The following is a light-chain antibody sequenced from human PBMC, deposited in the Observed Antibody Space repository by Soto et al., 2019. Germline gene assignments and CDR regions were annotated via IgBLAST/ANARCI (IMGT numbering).Light chain of an antibody. J-gene: IGKJ1*01. CDR3: QQYYLYPRT. Sequence: IQLSQSPSVLSASVGDTVTITCRASQALSNYLAWYQQKPGKAPDLLIYSASTLQSGVPSRFSGSGSETEFTLTISSLQSEDFATYYCQQYYLYPRTFGQGAKV. V-gene: IGKV1-9*01. CDR2: SAS. CDR1: QALSNY.